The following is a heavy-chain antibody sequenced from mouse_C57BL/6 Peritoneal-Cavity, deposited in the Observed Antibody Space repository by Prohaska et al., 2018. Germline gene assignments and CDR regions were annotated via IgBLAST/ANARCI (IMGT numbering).Heavy chain of an antibody. V-gene: IGHV1-9*01. D-gene: IGHD2-2*01. Sequence: FTGYWIEWVKQRPGHGLEWIGEILPGSGSTNYNSKSKGQATFTGGTTTNTAYVQLISLTTEDSAIHYCAGGYPAWFAYWRQGTRVTVSS. CDR3: AGGYPAWFAY. CDR1: FTGYW. J-gene: IGHJ3*01. CDR2: ILPGSGST.